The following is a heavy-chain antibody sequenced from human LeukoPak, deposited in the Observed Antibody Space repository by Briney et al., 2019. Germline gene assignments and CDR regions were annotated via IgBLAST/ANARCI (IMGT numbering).Heavy chain of an antibody. CDR3: ARVVAAAPAYYYYYYMDV. D-gene: IGHD2-2*01. V-gene: IGHV3-21*04. CDR1: GFTFSSYN. CDR2: ISSSSSYI. J-gene: IGHJ6*03. Sequence: PGGSLRLSCAASGFTFSSYNMNWVRQAPGKGLEWVSSISSSSSYIYYADSVKGRFTISRDNAKKSLYLQMNSLRAEDTALYYCARVVAAAPAYYYYYYMDVWGKGTTVTVSS.